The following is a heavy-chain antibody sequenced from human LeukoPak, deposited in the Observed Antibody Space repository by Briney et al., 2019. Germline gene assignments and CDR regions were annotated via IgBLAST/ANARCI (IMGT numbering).Heavy chain of an antibody. Sequence: SETLSLTCTVSGGSISSHYWSWIRQPPGKGLEWIGYIYYSGSTNYNPSLKSRVTISVDTSKNQFSLKLSSVTAADTAVYYCARGGYSSSWYVVDYWGQGTLATVSS. CDR3: ARGGYSSSWYVVDY. J-gene: IGHJ4*02. CDR1: GGSISSHY. D-gene: IGHD6-13*01. V-gene: IGHV4-59*11. CDR2: IYYSGST.